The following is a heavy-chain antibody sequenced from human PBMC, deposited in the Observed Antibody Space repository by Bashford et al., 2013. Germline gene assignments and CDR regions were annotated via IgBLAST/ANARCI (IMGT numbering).Heavy chain of an antibody. D-gene: IGHD3-10*01. Sequence: SETLSLTCTVSGGSISSGGYYWSWIRQHPGKGLEWIGYIYYSGSTYYNPSLKSRVTISVDTSKNQFSLKLSSVTAADTSVYYCARRALARYGSSDYWGQGTLVTVSS. V-gene: IGHV4-31*03. CDR2: IYYSGST. CDR3: ARRALARYGSSDY. CDR1: GGSISSGGYY. J-gene: IGHJ4*02.